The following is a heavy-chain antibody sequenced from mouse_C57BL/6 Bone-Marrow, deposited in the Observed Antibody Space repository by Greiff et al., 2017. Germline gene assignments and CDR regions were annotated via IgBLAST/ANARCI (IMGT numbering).Heavy chain of an antibody. CDR2: ISNLAYSI. Sequence: EVQGVESGGGLVQPGGSLKLSCAASGFTFSDYGMAWVRQAPRKGPEWVAFISNLAYSIYYADTVTGRFTISRENAKNTLYLEMSSLRSEDTAMYYCARIGYYYGSSYWYFDVWGTGTTVTVSS. D-gene: IGHD1-1*01. V-gene: IGHV5-15*01. J-gene: IGHJ1*03. CDR1: GFTFSDYG. CDR3: ARIGYYYGSSYWYFDV.